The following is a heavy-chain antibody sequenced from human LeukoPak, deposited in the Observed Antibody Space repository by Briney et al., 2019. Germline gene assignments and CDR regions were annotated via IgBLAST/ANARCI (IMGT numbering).Heavy chain of an antibody. D-gene: IGHD2-15*01. CDR3: ARVLRYCSGGNCYSGGLGYMDV. V-gene: IGHV3-11*01. Sequence: GGSLRLSCAASGFTFSDYNMRWIRQAPGKGLEWVSSISRSGSTRYYADSVKGRFTISRDNAKNPLFLQMNSLRAEDTAVYYCARVLRYCSGGNCYSGGLGYMDVWGKGTTVTISS. CDR1: GFTFSDYN. CDR2: ISRSGSTR. J-gene: IGHJ6*03.